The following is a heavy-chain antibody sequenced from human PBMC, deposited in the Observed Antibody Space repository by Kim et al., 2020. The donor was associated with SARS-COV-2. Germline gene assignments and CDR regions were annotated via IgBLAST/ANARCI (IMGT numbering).Heavy chain of an antibody. CDR1: GFTFSSYW. V-gene: IGHV3-74*01. Sequence: GGSLRLSCAASGFTFSSYWMHWVRQAPGKGLVWVSRINSDGSSTSYADSVKGRFTISRDNAKNTLYLQMNSLRAEDTAVYYCARVAGFTIFGVVPGNYYYMDVWGKGNTVTVPS. CDR3: ARVAGFTIFGVVPGNYYYMDV. J-gene: IGHJ6*03. D-gene: IGHD3-3*01. CDR2: INSDGSST.